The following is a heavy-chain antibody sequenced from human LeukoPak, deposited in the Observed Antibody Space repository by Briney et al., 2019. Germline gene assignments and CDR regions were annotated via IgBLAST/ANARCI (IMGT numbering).Heavy chain of an antibody. D-gene: IGHD6-19*01. V-gene: IGHV3-9*01. CDR2: ISWNSGSI. J-gene: IGHJ3*02. Sequence: GGSLRLSSAASGFTFDDYAMHWVRQAPGKGLEWVSGISWNSGSIGYADSVKGRFTISRDNAKNSLYLQMNSLRAEDTALYYCAKDIKAVADAFDIWGQGTMVTVSS. CDR3: AKDIKAVADAFDI. CDR1: GFTFDDYA.